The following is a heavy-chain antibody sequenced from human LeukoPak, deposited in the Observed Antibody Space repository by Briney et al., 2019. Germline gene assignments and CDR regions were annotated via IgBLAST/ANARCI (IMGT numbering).Heavy chain of an antibody. CDR1: GYSFTSYW. CDR2: IDPSDSYT. V-gene: IGHV5-10-1*01. J-gene: IGHJ4*02. CDR3: ATGIAVAGTFGY. D-gene: IGHD6-19*01. Sequence: GESLKISRKGSGYSFTSYWISWVRQMPGKGLEWMGRIDPSDSYTNYSPSFQGHVTISADKSISTAYLQWSSLKASDTAMYYCATGIAVAGTFGYWGQGTLVTVSS.